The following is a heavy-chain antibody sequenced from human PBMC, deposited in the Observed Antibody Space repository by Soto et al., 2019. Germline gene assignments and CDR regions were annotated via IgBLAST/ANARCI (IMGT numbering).Heavy chain of an antibody. V-gene: IGHV1-69*01. J-gene: IGHJ5*02. CDR2: IIPLFATT. D-gene: IGHD3-9*01. Sequence: QVQLVQSGAEVRRTGSSVKVSCKASGGSFSYYAINWVRQGPGQGLEWMGGIIPLFATTNYAQNFQGRVTITADESTKTVYMELSSLRYEDTAVYFCARSGEAYYDVLTGYYKGSWFDPWGQGTLVTVSS. CDR3: ARSGEAYYDVLTGYYKGSWFDP. CDR1: GGSFSYYA.